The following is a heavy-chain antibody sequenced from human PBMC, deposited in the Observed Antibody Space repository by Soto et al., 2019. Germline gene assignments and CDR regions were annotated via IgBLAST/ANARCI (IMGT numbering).Heavy chain of an antibody. CDR3: AIDVGYHYDGSPAGQFDF. J-gene: IGHJ4*02. CDR2: IYHSGST. Sequence: QVELQESGPGLVKPSGTLSLTCGVSGNSISTTNWWSWVRQSPGKGLEWIGEIYHSGSTNYNPSLKSRVTISVDKSKNQSSQKLSSVTAADTAVYYCAIDVGYHYDGSPAGQFDFWGQGTLVTVSS. V-gene: IGHV4-4*02. CDR1: GNSISTTNW. D-gene: IGHD3-22*01.